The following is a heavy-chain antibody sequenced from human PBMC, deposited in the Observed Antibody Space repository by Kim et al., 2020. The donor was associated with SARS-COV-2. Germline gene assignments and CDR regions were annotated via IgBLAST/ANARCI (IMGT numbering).Heavy chain of an antibody. CDR2: GGT. Sequence: GGTNYAQKFQGRVTMTRDTSISTAYMGLRSLRSDDTAVYYCTTSAVSDVDYWGQGTLVTVSS. J-gene: IGHJ4*02. D-gene: IGHD6-19*01. CDR3: TTSAVSDVDY. V-gene: IGHV1-2*02.